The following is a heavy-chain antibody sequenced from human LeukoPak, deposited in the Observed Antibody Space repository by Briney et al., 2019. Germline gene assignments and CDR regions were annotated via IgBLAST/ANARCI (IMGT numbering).Heavy chain of an antibody. Sequence: PSETLSLTCTVSGGSISSHYWSWLRQPPGKGLEWIGYIYYSGSTHYNPSLKSRVTISVDTSKNQFSLKLSSVTAADTAVYYCARGVPGYLEWRYYFDYWGQGTLVTVSS. J-gene: IGHJ4*02. CDR2: IYYSGST. D-gene: IGHD3-3*01. CDR3: ARGVPGYLEWRYYFDY. CDR1: GGSISSHY. V-gene: IGHV4-59*11.